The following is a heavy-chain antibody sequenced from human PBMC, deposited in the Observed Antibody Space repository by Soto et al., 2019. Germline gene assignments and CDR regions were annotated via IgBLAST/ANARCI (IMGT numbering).Heavy chain of an antibody. CDR3: AKAPGEHSSGWYYVDY. J-gene: IGHJ4*02. Sequence: GALRLSCAASGFSFSTYGMHWVRQAPGKGLEWVAFISNDGSNKYYADSVKGRFTISRDNSKNTLYLQMNSLRAEDTALYYCAKAPGEHSSGWYYVDYWGQGTLVTVSS. CDR2: ISNDGSNK. D-gene: IGHD6-19*01. V-gene: IGHV3-30*18. CDR1: GFSFSTYG.